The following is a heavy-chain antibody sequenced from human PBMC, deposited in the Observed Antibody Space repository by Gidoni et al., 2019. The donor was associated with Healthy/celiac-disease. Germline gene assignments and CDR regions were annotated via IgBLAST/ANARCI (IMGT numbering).Heavy chain of an antibody. CDR3: ARDTLDDFWSGYFDY. Sequence: EVQLVESGGGLVQPGGSLRLSCAASGFTFSSYEMNWVRQAPGKGLEWVSYISSSGSTIYYADSVKGRFTISRDNAKNSLYLQMNSLRAEDTAVYYCARDTLDDFWSGYFDYWGQGTLVTVSS. D-gene: IGHD3-3*01. CDR2: ISSSGSTI. J-gene: IGHJ4*02. V-gene: IGHV3-48*03. CDR1: GFTFSSYE.